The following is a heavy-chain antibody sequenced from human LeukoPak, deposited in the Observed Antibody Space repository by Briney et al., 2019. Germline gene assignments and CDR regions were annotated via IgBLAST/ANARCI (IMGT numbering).Heavy chain of an antibody. V-gene: IGHV4-59*01. D-gene: IGHD3-16*02. CDR3: ARAPYDYVWGSYRQGSYFDY. CDR2: IYYSGST. J-gene: IGHJ4*02. CDR1: GGSISSYY. Sequence: SETLSLTCTVSGGSISSYYWSWIRQPPGKGLEWIGDIYYSGSTNYNPSLKSRVTISVDTSKNQFSLKLSSVTAADTAVYYCARAPYDYVWGSYRQGSYFDYWGQGTLVTVSS.